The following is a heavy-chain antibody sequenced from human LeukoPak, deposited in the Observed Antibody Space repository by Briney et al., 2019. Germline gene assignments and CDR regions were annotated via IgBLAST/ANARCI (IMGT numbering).Heavy chain of an antibody. D-gene: IGHD6-13*01. V-gene: IGHV3-30-3*01. CDR3: ARPDERFSSSWYGPNFDY. CDR1: GYTFSSYA. J-gene: IGHJ4*02. Sequence: GGSLRLSCAASGYTFSSYAMHWVRQAPGKGLEWVAVISYDGSNKYYADSVKGRFTISRDNSKNTLYLQMNSLRAEDTAVYYCARPDERFSSSWYGPNFDYWGQGTLVTVSS. CDR2: ISYDGSNK.